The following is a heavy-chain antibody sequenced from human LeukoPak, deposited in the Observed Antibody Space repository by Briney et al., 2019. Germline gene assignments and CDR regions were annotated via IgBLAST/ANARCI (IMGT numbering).Heavy chain of an antibody. CDR1: GGSFSGYY. D-gene: IGHD3-9*01. V-gene: IGHV4-34*01. Sequence: KASETLSLTGAVYGGSFSGYYWSWIRQPPGKGLEWIGEINHSGSTNYNPSLKSRVTISVDTSKNQFSLKLSSVTAADTAVYYCARHMGLRYFDWLSPFDYWGQGTLVTVSS. J-gene: IGHJ4*02. CDR2: INHSGST. CDR3: ARHMGLRYFDWLSPFDY.